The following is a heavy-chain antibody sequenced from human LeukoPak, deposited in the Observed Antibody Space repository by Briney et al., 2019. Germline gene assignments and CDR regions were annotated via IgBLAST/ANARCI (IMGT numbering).Heavy chain of an antibody. CDR3: AGDNTIFGPVDY. J-gene: IGHJ4*02. CDR2: IKQDGSEK. V-gene: IGHV3-7*01. D-gene: IGHD3-3*01. CDR1: GFALSDYW. Sequence: PGGSLRLSCAASGFALSDYWMSWVRQAPGKGLEWVANIKQDGSEKYYVDSVKGRFTISRDNAKNSLYLQMNSLRAEDTAVYYCAGDNTIFGPVDYWGQGTLVTVSS.